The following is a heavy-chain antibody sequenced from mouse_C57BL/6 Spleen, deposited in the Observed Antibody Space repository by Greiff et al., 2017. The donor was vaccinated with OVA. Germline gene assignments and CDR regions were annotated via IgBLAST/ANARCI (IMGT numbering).Heavy chain of an antibody. D-gene: IGHD1-3*01. V-gene: IGHV2-2*01. CDR1: GFSLTSYG. Sequence: QVQLQEPGPGLVQPSPSLSITCTASGFSLTSYGVHWVRQSPGQGLEWLGVIWRGGSTDYNAAFIARLSISKDNSKSQVFFKMNSLQADDTAIYYCARESGGCSFDYWGQGTTLTVSS. CDR2: IWRGGST. CDR3: ARESGGCSFDY. J-gene: IGHJ2*01.